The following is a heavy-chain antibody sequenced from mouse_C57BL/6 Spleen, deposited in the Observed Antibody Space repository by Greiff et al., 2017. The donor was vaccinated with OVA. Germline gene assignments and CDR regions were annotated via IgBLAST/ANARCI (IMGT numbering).Heavy chain of an antibody. Sequence: QVQLQQPGAELVKPGASVKLSCKASPPPFTSYRMQWVKQRPGQGLEWIGEIDPSDSYTNYNQKFKGKATLTVDTSSSTAYMQLSSLTSEDSAVYYCARGFTTVVDDYAMDYWGQGTSVTVSS. D-gene: IGHD1-1*01. CDR3: ARGFTTVVDDYAMDY. V-gene: IGHV1-50*01. CDR1: PPPFTSYR. J-gene: IGHJ4*01. CDR2: IDPSDSYT.